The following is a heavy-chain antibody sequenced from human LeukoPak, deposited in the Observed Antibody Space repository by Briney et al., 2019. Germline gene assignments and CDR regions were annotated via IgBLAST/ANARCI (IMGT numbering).Heavy chain of an antibody. Sequence: PSETLSLTCAVYGGSFSGYYWSWIRQPPGKGLEWIGEINHSGSTNYNPSLKSRVTISVDTSKNQFSLKLSSVTAADTAVYYCARGGGYSAYDPYFDYWGQGTLVTVSS. CDR1: GGSFSGYY. D-gene: IGHD5-12*01. V-gene: IGHV4-34*01. CDR3: ARGGGYSAYDPYFDY. J-gene: IGHJ4*02. CDR2: INHSGST.